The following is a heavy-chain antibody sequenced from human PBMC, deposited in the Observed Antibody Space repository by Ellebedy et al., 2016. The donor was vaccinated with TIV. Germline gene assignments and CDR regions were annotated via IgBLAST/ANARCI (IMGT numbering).Heavy chain of an antibody. CDR2: INPSGGSS. D-gene: IGHD3-22*01. CDR1: GYTFTSYY. J-gene: IGHJ4*02. CDR3: ARGDKYYNDSSGYYYTY. Sequence: ASVKVSCKASGYTFTSYYMYWVRQAPGQGLEWMGIINPSGGSSNYAQKFQGRVTMPRDTSKSTVYMELSSLRSEDTAVYYCARGDKYYNDSSGYYYTYWGQGTLVTVSS. V-gene: IGHV1-46*01.